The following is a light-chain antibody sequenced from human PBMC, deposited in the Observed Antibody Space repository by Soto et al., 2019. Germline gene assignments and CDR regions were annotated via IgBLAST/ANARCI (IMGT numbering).Light chain of an antibody. Sequence: QSALTQPASVSGSPGQSITISCTGTSSDVGGYNSVSWYQHHPGKAPKLMIFDVSDRPSGVPSRFSGSKSGNTASLTISGLQAEDEADYYCSSYTTSSTPHYVFGPGTKLTVL. CDR1: SSDVGGYNS. CDR3: SSYTTSSTPHYV. CDR2: DVS. V-gene: IGLV2-14*03. J-gene: IGLJ1*01.